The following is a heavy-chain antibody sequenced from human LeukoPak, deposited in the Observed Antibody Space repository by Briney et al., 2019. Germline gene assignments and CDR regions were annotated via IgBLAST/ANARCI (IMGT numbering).Heavy chain of an antibody. V-gene: IGHV3-53*01. CDR1: GFTVSSNY. CDR2: IYSGGST. J-gene: IGHJ4*02. D-gene: IGHD3-10*01. CDR3: ARDEGVPTNWRFDY. Sequence: GGSLRLSCAASGFTVSSNYMSWVRQAPGKGLEWVSVIYSGGSTYYADSVKGRFTISRDNSKNTLYLQMNSLRAEDTAIYYCARDEGVPTNWRFDYWGQGTLVTVSS.